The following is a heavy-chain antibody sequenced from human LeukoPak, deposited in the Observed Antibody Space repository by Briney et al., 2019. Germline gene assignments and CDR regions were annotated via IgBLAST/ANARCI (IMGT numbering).Heavy chain of an antibody. J-gene: IGHJ4*02. V-gene: IGHV3-23*01. CDR1: GFIFSNYA. Sequence: PGGSLRLSCAASGFIFSNYAMTWVRQAPGKGLEWVSSISGDAGSIYYIDSVRGRFTISRDNSKNTLFLQMNSLRAEDTGVYYCAKYGAPGWSGYCDYWGQGTLVTVSS. CDR2: ISGDAGSI. CDR3: AKYGAPGWSGYCDY. D-gene: IGHD4/OR15-4a*01.